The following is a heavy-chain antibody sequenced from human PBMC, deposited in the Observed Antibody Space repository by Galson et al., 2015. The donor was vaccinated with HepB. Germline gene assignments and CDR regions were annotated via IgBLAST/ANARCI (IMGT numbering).Heavy chain of an antibody. V-gene: IGHV1-69*13. Sequence: SVKVSCKASGGTFSSYAISWVRQAPGQGLEWMGGIIPIFGTANYAQKFQGRVTITADESTSTAYMELSSLRSEDTAVYYCARNTQDGYYYDSSGYYYFYYFDYWGQGTLVTVSS. D-gene: IGHD3-22*01. CDR3: ARNTQDGYYYDSSGYYYFYYFDY. J-gene: IGHJ4*02. CDR1: GGTFSSYA. CDR2: IIPIFGTA.